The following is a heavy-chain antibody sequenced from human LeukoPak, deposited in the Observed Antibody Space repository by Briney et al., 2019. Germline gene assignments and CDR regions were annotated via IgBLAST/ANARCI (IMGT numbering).Heavy chain of an antibody. D-gene: IGHD2-21*01. CDR1: GGSINNYY. J-gene: IGHJ4*02. V-gene: IGHV4-59*01. Sequence: SETLSLTCTVSGGSINNYYWSWIRQPPGKGLEWIGYIYYSGSTNYNPSLKSRVTISVDTSKNQFSLKLSSVTAADTAVYYCASSSCGGDCSYDYWGQGTLVTVSS. CDR2: IYYSGST. CDR3: ASSSCGGDCSYDY.